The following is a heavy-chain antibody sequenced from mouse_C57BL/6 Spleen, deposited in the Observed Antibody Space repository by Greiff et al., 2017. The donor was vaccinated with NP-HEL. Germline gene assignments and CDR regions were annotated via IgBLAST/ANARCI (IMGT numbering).Heavy chain of an antibody. V-gene: IGHV14-4*01. CDR2: IDPDNGDT. Sequence: DVLLVESGAELVRPGASVKLSCTASGFNINDDYMHWVKQRPGQGLEWIGLIDPDNGDTEYASKFQGKATLTADTSSNTAYLQRSILTSEDAAVYYCTTPPIRYCFDYWGQGTTLTVSA. J-gene: IGHJ2*01. CDR3: TTPPIRYCFDY. CDR1: GFNINDDY.